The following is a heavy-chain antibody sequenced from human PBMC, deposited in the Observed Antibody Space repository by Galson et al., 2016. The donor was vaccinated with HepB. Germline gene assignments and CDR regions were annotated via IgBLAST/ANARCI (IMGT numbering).Heavy chain of an antibody. Sequence: SLRLSCAVSGFPFSSHAMGWVRQAPGKGLEWVSDISGSGGTTNYADSVKDRSTISRDNEKNMLYLQMDSLRAEDTSVYYCAKVALSSYSVYDSPYYFDYWGQGTLVSISS. CDR1: GFPFSSHA. CDR3: AKVALSSYSVYDSPYYFDY. J-gene: IGHJ4*02. D-gene: IGHD5/OR15-5a*01. CDR2: ISGSGGTT. V-gene: IGHV3-23*01.